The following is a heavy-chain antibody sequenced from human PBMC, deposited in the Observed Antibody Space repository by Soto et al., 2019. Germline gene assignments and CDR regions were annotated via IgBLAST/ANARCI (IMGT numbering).Heavy chain of an antibody. V-gene: IGHV4-59*08. CDR2: FYYRGST. CDR1: GGSISGYY. J-gene: IGHJ5*02. D-gene: IGHD2-15*01. Sequence: PSETLSLTCTVSGGSISGYYWSWIRQPPGKGLEWIGYFYYRGSTNYNPSLKNRVTISVDTPKNQLSLKLSSVTAADTAVYYCARQADIASRPIEGFDPWGQVTLVTVSS. CDR3: ARQADIASRPIEGFDP.